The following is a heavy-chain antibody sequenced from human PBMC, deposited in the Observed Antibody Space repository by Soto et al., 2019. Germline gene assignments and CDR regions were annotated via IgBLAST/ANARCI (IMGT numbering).Heavy chain of an antibody. V-gene: IGHV1-69*01. D-gene: IGHD2-15*01. CDR3: ARDKSSLAGDAFDI. Sequence: QVQLVQSGAEVKKPGSSVKVSCKASGGTFSSYAISWVRQAPGQGLEWMGGIIPIFGTANYAQKFQGRVTISADESTSTGDIELSSLRSEDTAVYYCARDKSSLAGDAFDIWGQGTMVTVSS. J-gene: IGHJ3*02. CDR2: IIPIFGTA. CDR1: GGTFSSYA.